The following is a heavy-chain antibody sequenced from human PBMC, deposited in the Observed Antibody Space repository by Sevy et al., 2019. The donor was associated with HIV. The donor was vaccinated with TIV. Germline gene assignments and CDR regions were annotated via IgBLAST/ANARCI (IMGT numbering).Heavy chain of an antibody. CDR2: ISGSGVST. D-gene: IGHD5-18*01. V-gene: IGHV3-23*01. CDR3: AKGDTPMLRFGYFDY. Sequence: GGSLRLSYAASGFTFSSYAMIWVRQAPGKGLEWVSAISGSGVSTFYADSVKGRFTISRDNSKNTLYLQMNSLRTEDTAVYYCAKGDTPMLRFGYFDYWGQGTLVTVSS. J-gene: IGHJ4*02. CDR1: GFTFSSYA.